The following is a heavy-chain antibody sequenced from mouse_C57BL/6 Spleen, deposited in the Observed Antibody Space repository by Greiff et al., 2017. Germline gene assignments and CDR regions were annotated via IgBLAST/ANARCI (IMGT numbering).Heavy chain of an antibody. Sequence: VQLQQPGAELVKPGASVKLSCKASGYTFTSYWMHWVKQRPGQGLEWIGMIHPTSGSTNYNEKFKSKATLTVDKSSSTAYMQLSSLTSEDSAVYYCARDDGYYKENAMDYWGQGTSVTVSS. CDR2: IHPTSGST. V-gene: IGHV1-64*01. D-gene: IGHD2-3*01. J-gene: IGHJ4*01. CDR3: ARDDGYYKENAMDY. CDR1: GYTFTSYW.